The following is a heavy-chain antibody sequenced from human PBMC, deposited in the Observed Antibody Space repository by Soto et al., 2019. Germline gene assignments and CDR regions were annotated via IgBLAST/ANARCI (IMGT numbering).Heavy chain of an antibody. CDR3: ASRYGSGYRAFDY. V-gene: IGHV1-69*02. CDR2: INPILSMS. Sequence: QVQLVQSGAEVKKPGSSVRVSCKASGDTFTFYSINWVRQSPGLWLEWMGRINPILSMSNYAQRFQGRVKMTEDKSTSTAYMELSSLRSEDTAMYYCASRYGSGYRAFDYWGQGALVTVSS. J-gene: IGHJ4*02. D-gene: IGHD3-10*01. CDR1: GDTFTFYS.